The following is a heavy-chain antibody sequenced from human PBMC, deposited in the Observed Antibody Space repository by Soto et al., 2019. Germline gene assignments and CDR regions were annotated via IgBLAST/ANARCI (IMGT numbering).Heavy chain of an antibody. Sequence: SGPTLVNPTQTLTLTCTFSGFSLSTSGVGVGWIRQPPGEALEWLALIYWNDDKRYSPSLKSRLTITKDTSKNQVVLTMTNMDPVVIAIYYCALYSSSWNQDAFDIWGQGTMCTVSS. CDR1: GFSLSTSGVG. V-gene: IGHV2-5*01. CDR3: ALYSSSWNQDAFDI. J-gene: IGHJ3*02. CDR2: IYWNDDK. D-gene: IGHD6-13*01.